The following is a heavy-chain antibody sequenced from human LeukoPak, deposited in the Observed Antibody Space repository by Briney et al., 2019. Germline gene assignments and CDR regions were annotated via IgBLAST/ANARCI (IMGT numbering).Heavy chain of an antibody. V-gene: IGHV3-23*01. Sequence: GGSLRLSCAASGFIFSNYSMSWVRQAPGKGLEWVSDISGSGGCTYYADSVKGRFTISRDTSKNTLYLQMNSLRAEDTAVYYWAKERRQVPDALDIWGQGTMVSVSS. CDR3: AKERRQVPDALDI. CDR1: GFIFSNYS. CDR2: ISGSGGCT. J-gene: IGHJ3*02.